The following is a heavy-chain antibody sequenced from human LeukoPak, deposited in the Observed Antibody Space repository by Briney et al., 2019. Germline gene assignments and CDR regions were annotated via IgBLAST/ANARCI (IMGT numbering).Heavy chain of an antibody. CDR3: AKAKLWFGELSKAYFDY. J-gene: IGHJ4*02. D-gene: IGHD3-10*01. Sequence: PGRSLRLSCAASGFTFDDYAMHWVRQAPGKGLEWVSGINWNSGSIGYADSVKGRFTISRDNAKNSLYLQMNSLRAEDTALYYCAKAKLWFGELSKAYFDYWGQGTLVTVSS. CDR2: INWNSGSI. V-gene: IGHV3-9*01. CDR1: GFTFDDYA.